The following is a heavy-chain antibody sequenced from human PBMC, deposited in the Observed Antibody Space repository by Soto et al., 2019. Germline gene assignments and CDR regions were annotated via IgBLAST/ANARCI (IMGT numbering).Heavy chain of an antibody. CDR1: GGTFGSDS. D-gene: IGHD3-22*01. J-gene: IGHJ5*02. Sequence: SVKVSCKASGGTFGSDSITRVRQAPGQGLEWVGRIIPIFGTTNYAQNLQGRVTISADKSTLTSYMELHSLTSDDTALYYCARDRTDSGYYTNWLDPWGQGTLVTVSS. CDR2: IIPIFGTT. CDR3: ARDRTDSGYYTNWLDP. V-gene: IGHV1-69*06.